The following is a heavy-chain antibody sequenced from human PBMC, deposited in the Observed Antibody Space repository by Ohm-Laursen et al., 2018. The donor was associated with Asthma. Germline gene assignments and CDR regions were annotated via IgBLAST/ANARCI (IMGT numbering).Heavy chain of an antibody. V-gene: IGHV3-43*01. J-gene: IGHJ6*02. CDR2: ISWDGGST. CDR3: AKGDYVWGSYRYFDYYGMDV. Sequence: SLRLSCAASGFTFDDYTMHWVRQAPGKGLGWVSLISWDGGSTYYADSVKGRFTISRDNSKNSLYLQMNSLRTEDTALYYCAKGDYVWGSYRYFDYYGMDVWGQGTTVTVSS. D-gene: IGHD3-16*02. CDR1: GFTFDDYT.